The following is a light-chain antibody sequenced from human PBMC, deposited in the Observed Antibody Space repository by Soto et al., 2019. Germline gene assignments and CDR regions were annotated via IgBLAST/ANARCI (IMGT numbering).Light chain of an antibody. Sequence: QSLLTQPASVSGSPGQAITISCSGTSSDVGAFNYVSWYQQHPGKAPKLMIYDVSNRPSGVSNRFSGSKSGNTASLTISGLRAEDEADYYCNSYTSNNTYVFGTGTKVT. V-gene: IGLV2-14*03. CDR3: NSYTSNNTYV. CDR1: SSDVGAFNY. CDR2: DVS. J-gene: IGLJ1*01.